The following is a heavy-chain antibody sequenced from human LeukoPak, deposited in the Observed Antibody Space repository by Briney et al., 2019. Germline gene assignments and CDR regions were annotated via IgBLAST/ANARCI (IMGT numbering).Heavy chain of an antibody. D-gene: IGHD6-19*01. CDR2: INPNSGGT. V-gene: IGHV1-2*02. CDR3: ARVKGIAVAGPDFDY. CDR1: GYTFTGYN. J-gene: IGHJ4*02. Sequence: ASVKVSCKASGYTFTGYNMHWVRQAPGQGLEWMGWINPNSGGTNYAQKFQGRVTMTRDTSISTAYMELSRLRSDDTAVYYCARVKGIAVAGPDFDYWGQGTLVTVSS.